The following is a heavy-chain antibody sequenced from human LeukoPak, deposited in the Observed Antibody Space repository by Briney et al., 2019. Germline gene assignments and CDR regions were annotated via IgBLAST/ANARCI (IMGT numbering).Heavy chain of an antibody. V-gene: IGHV1-46*01. CDR1: GYTFTNYY. Sequence: ASVKVSCKASGYTFTNYYIHWVRQAPGQGLEWVGIINPSIGDTKNAQKFQGRVTMTRDTSTSTVYMELSSLRSEDTAVYYCAREDYDSSGYYYEDYWGQGTLVTVSS. CDR2: INPSIGDT. J-gene: IGHJ4*02. CDR3: AREDYDSSGYYYEDY. D-gene: IGHD3-22*01.